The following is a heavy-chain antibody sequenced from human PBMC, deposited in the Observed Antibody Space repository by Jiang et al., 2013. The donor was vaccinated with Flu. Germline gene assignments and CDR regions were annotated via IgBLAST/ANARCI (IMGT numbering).Heavy chain of an antibody. V-gene: IGHV4-39*01. D-gene: IGHD3-10*01. Sequence: GSGLVKPSETLSLTCSVSGGSITTSSYFWAWIRQPPGKGLEWIGTIYYSANTYYNPSLKNRITIYVDTSQNQVSLELSSVTAADTAVYYCAKLKGSGTEYYSPDAFDIWGPGTMVTVSS. CDR2: IYYSANT. J-gene: IGHJ3*02. CDR3: AKLKGSGTEYYSPDAFDI. CDR1: GGSITTSSYF.